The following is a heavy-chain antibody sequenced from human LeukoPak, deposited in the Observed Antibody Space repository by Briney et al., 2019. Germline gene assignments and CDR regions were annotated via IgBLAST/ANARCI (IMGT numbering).Heavy chain of an antibody. Sequence: GGSLRLSCAASGFTFSSYAMHWVRQAPGKGLEYVSAISSNGGSTYHANSMKGRFTISRDNSKNTLYLQMNSLRAEDTAVYYCAARAWGSGIAVAGTGVDYWGQGTLVTVSS. CDR2: ISSNGGST. CDR3: AARAWGSGIAVAGTGVDY. J-gene: IGHJ4*02. D-gene: IGHD6-19*01. CDR1: GFTFSSYA. V-gene: IGHV3-64*01.